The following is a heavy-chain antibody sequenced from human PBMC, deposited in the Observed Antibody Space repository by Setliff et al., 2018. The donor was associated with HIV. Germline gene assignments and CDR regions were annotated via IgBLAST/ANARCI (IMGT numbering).Heavy chain of an antibody. Sequence: GGSLRLSCVASRFTFNDYWMSWVRQAPGKGLEWVSGISESGANTYYADSVKGRFTISRDNAKNMLYLQMNSLSADDTAVYYCVRGSGYYYFDNWGQGALVTVSS. CDR2: ISESGANT. CDR3: VRGSGYYYFDN. CDR1: RFTFNDYW. V-gene: IGHV3-23*01. J-gene: IGHJ4*02. D-gene: IGHD3-22*01.